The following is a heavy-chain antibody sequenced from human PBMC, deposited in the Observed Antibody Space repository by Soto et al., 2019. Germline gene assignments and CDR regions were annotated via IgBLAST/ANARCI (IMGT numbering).Heavy chain of an antibody. CDR3: AHTGGDSSGYYYYYYGMDV. J-gene: IGHJ6*02. CDR2: IIPIFGTA. V-gene: IGHV1-69*13. Sequence: SVKVSCKASGGTFSSYAISWVRQAPGQGLEWMGGIIPIFGTANYAQKFQGRVTITADESTSTAYMELSSLRSEDTAVYYCAHTGGDSSGYYYYYYGMDVWGQGTRVTVSS. CDR1: GGTFSSYA. D-gene: IGHD3-22*01.